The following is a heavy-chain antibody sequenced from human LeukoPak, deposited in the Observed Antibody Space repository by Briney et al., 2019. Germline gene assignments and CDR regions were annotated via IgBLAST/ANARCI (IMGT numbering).Heavy chain of an antibody. D-gene: IGHD3-10*01. V-gene: IGHV4-31*03. J-gene: IGHJ5*02. Sequence: SQTLSLTCTVSGGSISSGGYYWSWIRQHPGKGLEWIGYIYYSGSTYYNPSLKSRVTISVDTSKNQFSLKLSSVTAADTAVYYCARGFYTGSLWFGPWGQGTLVTVSS. CDR2: IYYSGST. CDR1: GGSISSGGYY. CDR3: ARGFYTGSLWFGP.